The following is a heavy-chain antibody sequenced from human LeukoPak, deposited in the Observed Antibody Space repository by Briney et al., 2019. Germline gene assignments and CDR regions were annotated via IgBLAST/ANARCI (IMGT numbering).Heavy chain of an antibody. CDR3: ARRSVVVNKNWFDP. Sequence: SETLSLTCTVSGGSISSSSYYWGWIRQPPGKGLEWIGSIYYSGSTYHNPSLKSRVTISVDTSMNQFSLKLSSVTAADTAVYYCARRSVVVNKNWFDPWGQGTLVTVSS. CDR2: IYYSGST. V-gene: IGHV4-39*01. J-gene: IGHJ5*02. D-gene: IGHD3-22*01. CDR1: GGSISSSSYY.